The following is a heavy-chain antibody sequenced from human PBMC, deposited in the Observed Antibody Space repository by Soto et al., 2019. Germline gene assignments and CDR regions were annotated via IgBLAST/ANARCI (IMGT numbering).Heavy chain of an antibody. Sequence: QITLKESGPTLVKPTQTLTLTCTFSGFSLTTRGVGVGWIRQHPGKALECLALIYWDDDKRYSPSLQSRLSITKDTSKHQVVLTMTNVDPVDTATYYCAHIPNYYQYNSFDPWGQGTLVSVSS. CDR1: GFSLTTRGVG. D-gene: IGHD3-10*01. CDR3: AHIPNYYQYNSFDP. J-gene: IGHJ5*02. V-gene: IGHV2-5*02. CDR2: IYWDDDK.